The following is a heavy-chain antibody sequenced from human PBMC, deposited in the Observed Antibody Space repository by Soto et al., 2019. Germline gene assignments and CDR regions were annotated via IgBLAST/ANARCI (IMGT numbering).Heavy chain of an antibody. D-gene: IGHD3-16*01. CDR2: IYWDDDE. CDR1: GFSLSTRGVS. CDR3: AHRHFGLGGPLN. Sequence: SGPTLVNPTQTLTLTCTFSGFSLSTRGVSVGWIRQPPGKALEWLALIYWDDDERYNPSLKSRLTITKDTSKNQVVLTMTSMDPVDTATYYCAHRHFGLGGPLNWGQGTLVTVSS. V-gene: IGHV2-5*02. J-gene: IGHJ4*02.